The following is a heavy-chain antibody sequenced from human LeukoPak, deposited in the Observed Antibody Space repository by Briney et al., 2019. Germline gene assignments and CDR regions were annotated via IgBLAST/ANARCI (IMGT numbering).Heavy chain of an antibody. V-gene: IGHV3-9*01. CDR2: ISWNSGSI. CDR1: GFTFDDYA. D-gene: IGHD6-13*01. J-gene: IGHJ6*02. CDR3: AKDIGSSATGHYYGMDV. Sequence: PGRSLRLSCAASGFTFDDYAMHWVRQAPGKGLEWVSGISWNSGSIGYADSVKGRFTISRDNAKNSLYLQMNSLRAEDTALYYCAKDIGSSATGHYYGMDVWGQGTTVTVSS.